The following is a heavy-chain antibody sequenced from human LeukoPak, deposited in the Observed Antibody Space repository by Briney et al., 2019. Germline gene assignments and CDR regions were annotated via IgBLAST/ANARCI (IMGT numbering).Heavy chain of an antibody. V-gene: IGHV4-39*07. CDR1: GDSISSSNSY. D-gene: IGHD3-3*01. CDR2: IYYSGNT. Sequence: SETLSLTCTVSGDSISSSNSYWGWIRQPPGKGLEWIGSIYYSGNTYYNASLKSRVTISVDTSKNQFSLKLSSVTAADTAVYYCARTGWVDFWSGYVDWYFDLWGRGTLVTVSS. J-gene: IGHJ2*01. CDR3: ARTGWVDFWSGYVDWYFDL.